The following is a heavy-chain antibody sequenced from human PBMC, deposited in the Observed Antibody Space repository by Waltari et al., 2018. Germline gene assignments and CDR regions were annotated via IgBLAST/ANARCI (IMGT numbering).Heavy chain of an antibody. V-gene: IGHV4-59*01. CDR3: ARVGEVSYCGGDCYSYYYYGMDV. D-gene: IGHD2-21*02. Sequence: QVQLQESGPGLVKPSETLSLTCTVSGGSISSYYWLWIRQPPGKGLAWFGSIYYSGSTNYNPSLKSRVTRSVDTSKNQFSLKLSSGTAADTAVYYCARVGEVSYCGGDCYSYYYYGMDVWGQGTTVTVSS. CDR2: IYYSGST. J-gene: IGHJ6*02. CDR1: GGSISSYY.